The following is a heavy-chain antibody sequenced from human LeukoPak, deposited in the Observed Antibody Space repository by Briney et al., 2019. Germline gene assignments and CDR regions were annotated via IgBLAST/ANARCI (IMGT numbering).Heavy chain of an antibody. CDR3: ARGGYFRPYDY. CDR1: GFRFSNHW. V-gene: IGHV3-7*01. Sequence: GGSLRLSCAASGFRFSNHWMSWVRQAPGKGLEWVATIKKDGGQKDYVDSVKGRFTVSRDSARTSLYLQMNSLTAEDTAVYFCARGGYFRPYDYWGQGTLVTVSS. D-gene: IGHD5-12*01. J-gene: IGHJ4*01. CDR2: IKKDGGQK.